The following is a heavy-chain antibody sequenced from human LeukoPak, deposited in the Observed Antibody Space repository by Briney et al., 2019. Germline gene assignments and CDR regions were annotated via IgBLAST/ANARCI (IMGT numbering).Heavy chain of an antibody. CDR3: ARLARGYSYGYGPVRYYFDY. Sequence: SETLSLTCAVYGGSFSGYYWSWIRQPPGKGLEWIGEINHSGSTNYNPSLKSRVTISVDTSKNQFSLKLSSVTAADTAVYYCARLARGYSYGYGPVRYYFDYWGQGTLVTVSS. D-gene: IGHD5-18*01. J-gene: IGHJ4*02. CDR1: GGSFSGYY. V-gene: IGHV4-34*01. CDR2: INHSGST.